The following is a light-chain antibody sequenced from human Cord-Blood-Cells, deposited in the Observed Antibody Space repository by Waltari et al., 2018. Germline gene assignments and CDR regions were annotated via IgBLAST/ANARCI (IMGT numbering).Light chain of an antibody. CDR2: DVS. V-gene: IGLV2-11*01. CDR1: SSDVVGYNY. CDR3: CSYAGSYTVV. Sequence: QSALTQPRSVSGSPGQSVTISCTGTSSDVVGYNYVSWYQQHPGKAPKLMIYDVSKRPSGVPDRFSGSKSGNTASLTISGLQAEDEADYYCCSYAGSYTVVFGGGTKLTVL. J-gene: IGLJ2*01.